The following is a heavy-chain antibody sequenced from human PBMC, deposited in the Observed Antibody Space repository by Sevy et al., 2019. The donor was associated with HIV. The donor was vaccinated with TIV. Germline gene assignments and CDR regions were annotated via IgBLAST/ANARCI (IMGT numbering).Heavy chain of an antibody. J-gene: IGHJ6*02. Sequence: GGSLRLSCAASGFTFSSYWMSWVRQAPGKGLEWVANIKQDGSEKYYVDSVKGRFTISRDNAKNSLYLQMNSLRAEDTAVYYCARDWEYKLWFGELAINYGMDVWGQGTTVTVSS. CDR2: IKQDGSEK. CDR3: ARDWEYKLWFGELAINYGMDV. V-gene: IGHV3-7*01. D-gene: IGHD3-10*01. CDR1: GFTFSSYW.